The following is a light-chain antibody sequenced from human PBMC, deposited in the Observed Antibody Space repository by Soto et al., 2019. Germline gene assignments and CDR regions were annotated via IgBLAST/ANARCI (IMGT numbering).Light chain of an antibody. V-gene: IGLV2-14*01. CDR1: SSDVGGYNS. CDR3: SSWTSSSSYV. Sequence: QSVLTQPASVSGSPGQSIAISCTGTSSDVGGYNSVSWYQQYPGKAPKLMIHDVSNRPSGVSDRFSGSKSGNTASLTISGLKAEDEADYYCSSWTSSSSYVFVSGTKVTVL. CDR2: DVS. J-gene: IGLJ1*01.